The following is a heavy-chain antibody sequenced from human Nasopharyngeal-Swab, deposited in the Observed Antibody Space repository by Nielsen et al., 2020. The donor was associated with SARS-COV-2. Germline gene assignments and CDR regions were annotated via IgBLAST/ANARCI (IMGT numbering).Heavy chain of an antibody. J-gene: IGHJ3*02. CDR1: GFDFSTYG. CDR2: ISESGRSI. V-gene: IGHV3-48*02. Sequence: GESLKISCTASGFDFSTYGMNWVRQTPGKGVECISFISESGRSIYYADSVRGRFTISRDNTKNSLYLQMDSLRDEDTAAYYCARVFRVGTTRDAFDIWGQGTKVIVSS. CDR3: ARVFRVGTTRDAFDI. D-gene: IGHD1-26*01.